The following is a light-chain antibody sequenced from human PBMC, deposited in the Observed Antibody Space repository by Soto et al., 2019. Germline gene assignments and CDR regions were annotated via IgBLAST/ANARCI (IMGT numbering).Light chain of an antibody. CDR3: MQATQSYT. CDR1: QSLVHSDGNTY. J-gene: IGKJ2*01. CDR2: KIS. Sequence: DIVLTQXPLXXXXXXXXPASISCRSSQSLVHSDGNTYFNWLQQRPGQPPRLLIYKISKRFPGVPDRFSGSGPGTDFTLKISRVEAEDVGVYYCMQATQSYTFGQGTKLEIK. V-gene: IGKV2-24*01.